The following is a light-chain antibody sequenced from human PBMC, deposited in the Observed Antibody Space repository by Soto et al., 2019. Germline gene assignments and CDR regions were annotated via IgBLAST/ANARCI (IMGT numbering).Light chain of an antibody. CDR2: GAS. CDR1: QSVSSSY. Sequence: EIVSTQSPGTLSLSPGERATLSCRASQSVSSSYLAWYQQKPGQAPRLLIHGASNRAAGIPVRFSGSGSGTDFTLTISSLEPEDFAVYYCQQYGSSGTFGQGTKVDIK. V-gene: IGKV3-20*01. J-gene: IGKJ1*01. CDR3: QQYGSSGT.